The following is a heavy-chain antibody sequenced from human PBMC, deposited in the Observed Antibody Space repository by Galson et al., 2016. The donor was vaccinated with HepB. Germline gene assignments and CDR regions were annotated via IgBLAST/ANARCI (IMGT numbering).Heavy chain of an antibody. V-gene: IGHV3-7*01. Sequence: SLRLSCAASGFTFGSYWMSWIRQAPGSGLEWVANIKQDGSEKGCVDSVEGRFTISRDNAKNSLYLQMNSLRVEDTGVYYCTREGHGGFDYWGQGILVTVSS. CDR1: GFTFGSYW. J-gene: IGHJ4*02. CDR2: IKQDGSEK. D-gene: IGHD3-16*01. CDR3: TREGHGGFDY.